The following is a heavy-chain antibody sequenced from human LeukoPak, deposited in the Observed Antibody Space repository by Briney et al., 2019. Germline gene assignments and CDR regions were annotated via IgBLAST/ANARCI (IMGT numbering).Heavy chain of an antibody. D-gene: IGHD3-10*01. CDR3: ARAVTMIRGVYGQNWFDP. V-gene: IGHV4-39*07. CDR1: GGSISGSNYY. CDR2: IYYSGRT. J-gene: IGHJ5*02. Sequence: SETLSLTCTVSGGSISGSNYYWGWIRQPPGKGLEWIGTIYYSGRTFYNPSLKSRVTISLDKSKNQFSLKLSSVTAADTAVYYCARAVTMIRGVYGQNWFDPWGQGALVTVSS.